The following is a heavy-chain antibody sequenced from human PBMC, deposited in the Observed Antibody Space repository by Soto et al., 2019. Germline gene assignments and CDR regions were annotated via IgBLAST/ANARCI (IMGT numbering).Heavy chain of an antibody. V-gene: IGHV4-39*01. CDR1: GGSITTSSSY. CDR2: IYYSGST. J-gene: IGHJ5*02. Sequence: QLQLQESGPGLVKPSETLSLTCTVSGGSITTSSSYWAWVRQPPGKGLEWIGSIYYSGSTYFNPSLKSRVSISVDTSKNQFSLRLSSVTAADTAVYYCTLEGAEGRLNSAAASWGQGTLVTVSS. CDR3: TLEGAEGRLNSAAAS. D-gene: IGHD6-13*01.